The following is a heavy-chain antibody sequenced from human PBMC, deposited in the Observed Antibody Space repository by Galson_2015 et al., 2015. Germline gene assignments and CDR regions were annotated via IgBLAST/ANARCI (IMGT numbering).Heavy chain of an antibody. CDR3: ARDGPSGCNGGAPFDY. D-gene: IGHD2-8*02. CDR2: IIPIFGTA. CDR1: GGTFSSYA. Sequence: SVKVSCKASGGTFSSYAISWVRQAPGQGLEWMGGIIPIFGTANYAQKFQGRVTITADESTSTAYMELSSLRSEDTAVYYCARDGPSGCNGGAPFDYWGQGTLVTVSS. V-gene: IGHV1-69*13. J-gene: IGHJ4*02.